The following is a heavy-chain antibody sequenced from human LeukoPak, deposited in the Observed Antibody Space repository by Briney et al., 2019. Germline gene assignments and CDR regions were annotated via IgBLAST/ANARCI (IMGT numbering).Heavy chain of an antibody. CDR1: GGSISSGDYY. Sequence: PSETLSLTCTVSGGSISSGDYYWSWIRQPPGKGLEWIGYIYYSGSTYYNPSLKSRVTISVDTSKNQFSLKLSPVTAADTAVYYCARGADYYYMDVWGKGTTVTVSS. V-gene: IGHV4-30-4*08. CDR3: ARGADYYYMDV. CDR2: IYYSGST. J-gene: IGHJ6*03.